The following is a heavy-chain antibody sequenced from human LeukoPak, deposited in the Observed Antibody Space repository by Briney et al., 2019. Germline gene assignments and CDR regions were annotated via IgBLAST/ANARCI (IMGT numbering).Heavy chain of an antibody. D-gene: IGHD5-18*01. V-gene: IGHV3-21*01. CDR3: TSGIYSYGLRDY. J-gene: IGHJ4*02. CDR2: ISNSNSYI. CDR1: GFTFSSYA. Sequence: PGGSLRLSCAASGFTFSSYAMHWVRQAPGKGLEWVSSISNSNSYIYYADSVKGRFTISRDNAKNSLYLQMNSLRAEDTAMYYCTSGIYSYGLRDYWGQGTLVTVSS.